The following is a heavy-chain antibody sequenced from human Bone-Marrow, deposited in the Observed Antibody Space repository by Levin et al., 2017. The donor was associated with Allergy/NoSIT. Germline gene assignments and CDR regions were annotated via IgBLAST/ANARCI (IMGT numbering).Heavy chain of an antibody. CDR1: GGSISSSSYY. CDR2: IYYSGST. V-gene: IGHV4-39*01. J-gene: IGHJ4*02. D-gene: IGHD3-10*01. CDR3: ALYYLPDSGNYVLFDY. Sequence: SETLSLTCTVSGGSISSSSYYWGWIRQPPGKGLEWIGSIYYSGSTYYNPSLKSRVTISVDTSKNQFSLKLSSVTAADTAVYYCALYYLPDSGNYVLFDYWGQGTLVTVSS.